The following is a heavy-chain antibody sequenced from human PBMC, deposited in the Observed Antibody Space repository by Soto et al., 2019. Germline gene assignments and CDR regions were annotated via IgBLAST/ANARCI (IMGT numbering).Heavy chain of an antibody. Sequence: QVQLQESGPGLVKPSETLSLMCTVSGGSITNYYLSWIRQSPAKGLEWIGYVSDSGSTKYNPSLKSRVTISVDTSKNQFSLKLTSLTAADTAVYYCARERVGHSAMDVWGQGTTVTVSS. CDR2: VSDSGST. CDR3: ARERVGHSAMDV. V-gene: IGHV4-59*12. CDR1: GGSITNYY. D-gene: IGHD1-26*01. J-gene: IGHJ6*02.